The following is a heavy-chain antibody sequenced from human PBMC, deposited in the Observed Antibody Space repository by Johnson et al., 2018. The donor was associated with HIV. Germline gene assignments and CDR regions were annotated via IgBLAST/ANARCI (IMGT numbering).Heavy chain of an antibody. CDR1: GFTFSSYG. D-gene: IGHD5-18*01. Sequence: QVQLVESGGGVVQPGRSLRLSCAASGFTFSSYGMHWVRQAPGKGLEWVAVIWYDGSTKYYADSVKGRFTISRYNSKNTLYLQMNSLRAEDTAVYYCIQLDAFDIWGQGTMVTVSS. J-gene: IGHJ3*02. CDR2: IWYDGSTK. V-gene: IGHV3-33*01. CDR3: IQLDAFDI.